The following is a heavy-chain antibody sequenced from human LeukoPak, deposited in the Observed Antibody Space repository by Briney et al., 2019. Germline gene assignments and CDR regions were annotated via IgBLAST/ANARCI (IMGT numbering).Heavy chain of an antibody. CDR3: ASYCSGGSCYSADFDY. V-gene: IGHV3-21*01. J-gene: IGHJ4*02. Sequence: PGGSLRLSCAAFGFTFSSYSMNWVRQAPGKGLEWVSSISSSSSYIYYADSVKGRFTISRDNAKNSLYLQMNSLRAEDTAVYYCASYCSGGSCYSADFDYWGQGTLVTVSS. CDR2: ISSSSSYI. D-gene: IGHD2-15*01. CDR1: GFTFSSYS.